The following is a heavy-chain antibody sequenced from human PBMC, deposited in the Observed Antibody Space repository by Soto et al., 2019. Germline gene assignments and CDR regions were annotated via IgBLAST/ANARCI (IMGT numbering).Heavy chain of an antibody. CDR1: GGTFSSYA. V-gene: IGHV1-69*12. CDR3: ASRSGWNYYYGMDV. Sequence: QVQLVQSGAEVKKPGSSVKVSCKASGGTFSSYAISWVRQAPGQGLEWMGGFIPIFGTADYAQKFQGRVTITADESTSSAYMALSSLRSEDTAVYYCASRSGWNYYYGMDVWGQGTTVTVSS. D-gene: IGHD3-22*01. J-gene: IGHJ6*02. CDR2: FIPIFGTA.